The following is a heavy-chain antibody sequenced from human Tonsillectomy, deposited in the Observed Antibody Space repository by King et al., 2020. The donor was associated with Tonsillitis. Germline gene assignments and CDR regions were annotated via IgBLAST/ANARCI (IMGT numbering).Heavy chain of an antibody. CDR1: GGSISSYY. Sequence: MQLQESGPGLVKPSETLSLTCTVSGGSISSYYWSWIRQPPGKGLEWIGYIYYSGSTNYNPSLKSRVTISVDTSKNQFSLKLSSVTTADTAVYYCARENWGYCSSTSCYGSIYYYYGMDVWGQGTTVTVSS. J-gene: IGHJ6*02. D-gene: IGHD2-2*01. V-gene: IGHV4-59*01. CDR2: IYYSGST. CDR3: ARENWGYCSSTSCYGSIYYYYGMDV.